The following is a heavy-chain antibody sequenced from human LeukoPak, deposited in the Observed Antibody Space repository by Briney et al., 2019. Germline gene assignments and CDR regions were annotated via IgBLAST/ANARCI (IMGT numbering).Heavy chain of an antibody. V-gene: IGHV2-5*02. Sequence: SGPTLVNPTQTLTLTCTFSGFSLSTRGEGVGWIRQSPGKALEWLALIYWDDDKRYSPSLESRLTITKDPSKNQVVLKMTNMDPADTATYYCAHNGFGISWYNRFDPWGQGTLVTVSS. CDR1: GFSLSTRGEG. CDR3: AHNGFGISWYNRFDP. CDR2: IYWDDDK. D-gene: IGHD3-10*01. J-gene: IGHJ5*02.